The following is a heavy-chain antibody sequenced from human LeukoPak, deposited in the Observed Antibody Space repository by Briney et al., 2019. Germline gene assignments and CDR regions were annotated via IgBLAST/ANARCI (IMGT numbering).Heavy chain of an antibody. J-gene: IGHJ4*02. V-gene: IGHV3-30*04. CDR2: ISYDGSNK. CDR1: EFTFSSYA. D-gene: IGHD3-9*01. CDR3: ARGMDYDILAGPPDY. Sequence: GGSRRLSCAASEFTFSSYAMHWVRQAPDKGLEWVALISYDGSNKEFADSVKGRFTISRDNSKNSLYLQMNSLRGEDTAVYYCARGMDYDILAGPPDYWGQGTLVTVSS.